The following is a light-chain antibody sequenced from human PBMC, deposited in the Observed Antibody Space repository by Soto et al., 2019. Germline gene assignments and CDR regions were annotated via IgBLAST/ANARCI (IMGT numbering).Light chain of an antibody. J-gene: IGLJ1*01. CDR3: CSYAGSYTFYV. V-gene: IGLV2-11*01. Sequence: QSALTQPRSVSGCPGQSVTISCTGTSSDVGGYNYVSWYQQHPGKAPKLMIYDVSKRPSGVPDRFSGSKSGNTASLTISGLQAEDEADYYCCSYAGSYTFYVFGTGTKVTVL. CDR1: SSDVGGYNY. CDR2: DVS.